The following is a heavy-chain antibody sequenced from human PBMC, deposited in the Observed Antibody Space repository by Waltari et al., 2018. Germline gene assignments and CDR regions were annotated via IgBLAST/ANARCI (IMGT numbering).Heavy chain of an antibody. J-gene: IGHJ6*02. D-gene: IGHD3-3*01. CDR1: GFSLSTSGVG. Sequence: QITLKESGPTLVKPTQTLTLTCTFSGFSLSTSGVGVGWIRRPPGKALEWLALIYWDDDKRYSPSLKSRLTITKDTSKNQVVLTMTNMDPVDTATYYCAHSTTPKYYDFWSGYYAPRLGGMDVWGQGTTVTVSS. CDR3: AHSTTPKYYDFWSGYYAPRLGGMDV. V-gene: IGHV2-5*02. CDR2: IYWDDDK.